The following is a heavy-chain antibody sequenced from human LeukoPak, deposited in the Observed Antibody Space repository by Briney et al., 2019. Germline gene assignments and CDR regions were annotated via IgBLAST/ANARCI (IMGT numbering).Heavy chain of an antibody. CDR2: IYYSGST. CDR1: GGSISSSSYY. D-gene: IGHD7-27*01. CDR3: ARVPLGIGAFDI. V-gene: IGHV4-39*07. J-gene: IGHJ3*02. Sequence: SETLSLTCTVSGGSISSSSYYWGWIRQPPGKGLEWIGSIYYSGSTYYNPSLKSRVTTSVDTSKNQFSLKLSSVTAADTAVYYCARVPLGIGAFDIWGQGTMVTVSS.